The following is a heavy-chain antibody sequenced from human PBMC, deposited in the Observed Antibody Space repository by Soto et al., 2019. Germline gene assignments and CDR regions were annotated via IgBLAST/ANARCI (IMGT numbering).Heavy chain of an antibody. CDR2: MNPNSGNT. J-gene: IGHJ5*02. CDR1: GYPFPSFD. Sequence: ALVKVSCKASGYPFPSFDINLVRPAPGQGLEWMGWMNPNSGNTGYAQKFQGRVTMTRNTSISTAYMELSSLRSEDTAVYYCARLRDSGYHGAWFDPWGQGTLVTVSS. V-gene: IGHV1-8*01. CDR3: ARLRDSGYHGAWFDP. D-gene: IGHD3-22*01.